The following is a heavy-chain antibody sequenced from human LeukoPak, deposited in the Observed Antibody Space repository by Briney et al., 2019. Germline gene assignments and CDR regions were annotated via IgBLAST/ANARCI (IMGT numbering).Heavy chain of an antibody. CDR2: IYYSGST. J-gene: IGHJ4*02. CDR3: ARGGYGEYYYDSSGYYLFDY. CDR1: GGSVSSGSYY. Sequence: KPSETLSLTCTVSGGSVSSGSYYWGWIRQPPGKGLEWIGYIYYSGSTNYNPSLKSRVTISVDTSKNQFSLKLSSVTAADTAVYYCARGGYGEYYYDSSGYYLFDYWGQGTLVTVSS. V-gene: IGHV4-61*01. D-gene: IGHD3-22*01.